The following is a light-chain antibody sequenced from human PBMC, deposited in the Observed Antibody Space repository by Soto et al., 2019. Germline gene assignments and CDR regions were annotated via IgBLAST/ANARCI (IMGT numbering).Light chain of an antibody. CDR1: QSISSY. CDR2: AAS. J-gene: IGKJ5*01. V-gene: IGKV1-39*01. CDR3: QQSYSTPPT. Sequence: DIQMTQSPSSLSASVGDRVTITCRASQSISSYLNWYQQKPGKAPKLLIYAASSLQSGVPSRFSGSGSGTDFTLTISSLQPEDFATYYCQQSYSTPPTXGQGTRLEIK.